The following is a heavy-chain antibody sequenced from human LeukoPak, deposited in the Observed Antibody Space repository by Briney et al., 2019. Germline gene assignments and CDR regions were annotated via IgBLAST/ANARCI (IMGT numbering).Heavy chain of an antibody. CDR2: IHYTGNT. CDR3: ARDGAGMTGTGLDY. V-gene: IGHV4-59*01. CDR1: GGSFSGYY. J-gene: IGHJ4*02. Sequence: SETLSLTCAVYGGSFSGYYWSWIRQPPGKGLEWLGYIHYTGNTIYNPSHKSRVTISMDTAKNQFSLKVSSVTAADTAVYYCARDGAGMTGTGLDYWGQGILATVSS. D-gene: IGHD3-9*01.